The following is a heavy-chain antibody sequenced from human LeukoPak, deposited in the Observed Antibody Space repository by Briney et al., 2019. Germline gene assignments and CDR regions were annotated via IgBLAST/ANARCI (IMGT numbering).Heavy chain of an antibody. J-gene: IGHJ4*02. V-gene: IGHV1-2*02. Sequence: GASVKVSCKASGYTFTGYYMHWVRQAPGQGLEWMGWINPNSGGTNYAQKFQGRVTMTRDTSISAAYMELSRLRSDDTAVYYCARDSGYGGNSIDYWGQGTRVTVSS. CDR1: GYTFTGYY. CDR3: ARDSGYGGNSIDY. CDR2: INPNSGGT. D-gene: IGHD4-23*01.